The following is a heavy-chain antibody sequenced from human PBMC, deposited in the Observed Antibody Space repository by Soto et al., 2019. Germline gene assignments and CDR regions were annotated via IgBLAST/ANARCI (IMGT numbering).Heavy chain of an antibody. CDR3: ARGDATKIVVTTYYAMDV. J-gene: IGHJ6*02. Sequence: ASVKVSCKASGYTFTSYYIHWVRQATGQGLEWMGGIIPVFGTANYAQKFQGRVTITADESTSIVYMDVTSLRSEDTAVYYCARGDATKIVVTTYYAMDVWGQGTTVTVPS. V-gene: IGHV1-69*13. CDR1: GYTFTSYY. D-gene: IGHD3-9*01. CDR2: IIPVFGTA.